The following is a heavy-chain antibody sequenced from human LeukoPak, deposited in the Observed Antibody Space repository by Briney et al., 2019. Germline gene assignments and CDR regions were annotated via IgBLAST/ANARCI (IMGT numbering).Heavy chain of an antibody. V-gene: IGHV4-59*01. CDR2: FHNSGTS. J-gene: IGHJ4*02. CDR1: DDSISDYY. Sequence: SETLSLTCTVSDDSISDYYRGWIRQPPGKGLEWIGYFHNSGTSTYNPSLKSRVTISAGTSKNQFSLKLNSLTTADTAVYYCTRGAGWLIDYWGQGILVTVSS. CDR3: TRGAGWLIDY. D-gene: IGHD3-16*01.